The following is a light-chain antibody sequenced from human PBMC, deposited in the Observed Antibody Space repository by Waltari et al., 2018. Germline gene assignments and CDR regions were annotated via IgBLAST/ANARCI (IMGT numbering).Light chain of an antibody. CDR3: AAWDDSLSGRV. J-gene: IGLJ3*02. V-gene: IGLV1-47*01. Sequence: QSVLTQPPSASGTPGQRVTISCSGSRSNIGSNYVYWYQPLPGTAPKPPSYRNNQRPSRVPDRFSGSMSGTSASLAIGGLRSEDEADYYCAAWDDSLSGRVFGGGTKLTVL. CDR1: RSNIGSNY. CDR2: RNN.